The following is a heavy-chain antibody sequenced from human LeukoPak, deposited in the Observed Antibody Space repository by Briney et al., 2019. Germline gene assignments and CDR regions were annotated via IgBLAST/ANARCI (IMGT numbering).Heavy chain of an antibody. CDR1: GGSISSYY. CDR3: ARTNYYYDSSGYFVYCFDY. D-gene: IGHD3-22*01. V-gene: IGHV4-4*07. Sequence: SSETLSLTCTVSGGSISSYYWSWIRQPAGKGLEWIGRIYTSGSTNYNPSLKSRVTMSVDTSKNQFSLKLSSVTAADTAVYYCARTNYYYDSSGYFVYCFDYWGQGTLVTVSS. CDR2: IYTSGST. J-gene: IGHJ4*02.